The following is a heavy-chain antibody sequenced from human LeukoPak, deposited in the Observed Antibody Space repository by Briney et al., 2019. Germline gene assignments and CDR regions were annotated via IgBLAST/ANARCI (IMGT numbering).Heavy chain of an antibody. CDR2: INPGDSDT. J-gene: IGHJ4*02. CDR3: ARRRRDSSSWFESDY. D-gene: IGHD6-13*01. CDR1: GSRFTSYW. Sequence: GESLKISCKGSGSRFTSYWIGWVRQMPGKGLEWMGIINPGDSDTRYRPSFQGQVTIPAAKSISTAYLQWSSLKASDTAMYYCARRRRDSSSWFESDYWGQGTLVTVSS. V-gene: IGHV5-51*01.